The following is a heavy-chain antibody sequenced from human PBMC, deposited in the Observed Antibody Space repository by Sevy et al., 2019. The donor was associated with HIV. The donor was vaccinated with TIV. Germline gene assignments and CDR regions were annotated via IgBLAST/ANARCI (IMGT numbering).Heavy chain of an antibody. D-gene: IGHD3-22*01. CDR1: GFTFANYA. CDR3: AGARFDSSGSFDAFDT. J-gene: IGHJ3*02. Sequence: GGSLRLSCKPSGFTFANYAMNWVRQAPGKGLEWVSTIYGTGGVTYYADSVKGRFTISRDNSKNTLYLQMNSLRTEDTAIYYCAGARFDSSGSFDAFDTWGQRTMVTVSS. V-gene: IGHV3-23*01. CDR2: IYGTGGVT.